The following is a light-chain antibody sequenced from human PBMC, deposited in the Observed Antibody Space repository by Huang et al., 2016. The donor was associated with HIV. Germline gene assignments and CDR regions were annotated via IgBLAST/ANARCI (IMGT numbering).Light chain of an antibody. J-gene: IGKJ1*01. CDR3: QQYNNWPPWT. Sequence: EIVMTQSPATLSVSPGERATLSCRASQSVGTKLAGYRQKPGQAPGLLIYGASTRATGVPARFRGSGSGTEFTLTISSLQSEDFRVYYCQQYNNWPPWTFGQGTKVEIK. CDR2: GAS. V-gene: IGKV3-15*01. CDR1: QSVGTK.